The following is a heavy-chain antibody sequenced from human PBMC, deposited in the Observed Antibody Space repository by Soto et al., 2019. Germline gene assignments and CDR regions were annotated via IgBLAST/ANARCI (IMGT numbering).Heavy chain of an antibody. J-gene: IGHJ4*02. V-gene: IGHV4-39*01. CDR3: SRRGSGHTFDY. CDR2: VYESVNT. D-gene: IGHD3-10*01. Sequence: QVQLQESGPGLVKPSETLSLTCAVSGASISRTGFHWGWIRQPPGQGLEWIGSVYESVNTYYNSSPKSRVTISVDTSKNQFSLKLKSVTAADTAVYYCSRRGSGHTFDYWCQGTLVTVSS. CDR1: GASISRTGFH.